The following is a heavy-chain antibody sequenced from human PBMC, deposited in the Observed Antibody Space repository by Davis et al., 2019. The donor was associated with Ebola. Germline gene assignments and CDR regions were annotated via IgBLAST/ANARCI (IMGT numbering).Heavy chain of an antibody. Sequence: ASVKVSCKSSGYTFTSYGLVWVRQAPGLGLEWMGWISGFNTNTKFAQKFQGRVTVSKDTSTNTAYMDLGSLTSDDTAIYYCARAPNYDILTGTSSYYFDYWGQGTLVTVSS. J-gene: IGHJ4*02. D-gene: IGHD3-9*01. CDR3: ARAPNYDILTGTSSYYFDY. CDR2: ISGFNTNT. V-gene: IGHV1-18*04. CDR1: GYTFTSYG.